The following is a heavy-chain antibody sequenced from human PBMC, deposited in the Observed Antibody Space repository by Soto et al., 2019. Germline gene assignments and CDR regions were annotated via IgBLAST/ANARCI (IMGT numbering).Heavy chain of an antibody. CDR2: IPGSATTT. CDR3: AKGYVWGSNRGICDR. CDR1: GFTFTSYA. J-gene: IGHJ5*02. V-gene: IGHV3-23*01. D-gene: IGHD3-16*02. Sequence: EVQLLESGGGLVQPGGSLRLSCAASGFTFTSYAMSWVRQAPGKGLEWVSAIPGSATTTYYADSVKGRFTISRDNSKSTLFLQMNSLRAEDTAVYYCAKGYVWGSNRGICDRWGQGTLVSVSS.